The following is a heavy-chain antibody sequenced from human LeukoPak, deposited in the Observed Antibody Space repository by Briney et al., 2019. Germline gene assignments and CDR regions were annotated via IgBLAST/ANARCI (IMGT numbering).Heavy chain of an antibody. D-gene: IGHD3-3*01. J-gene: IGHJ4*02. CDR2: ISGSGGSI. Sequence: PGGSLRLSCAASGFTLSSYAMSWVRQAPGKGLEWVSAISGSGGSIYYADSVKGRFTISRDNSKNTLYLQMNSLRAEDTAVYYCALSTIFGVATSDYWGQGTLVTVSS. V-gene: IGHV3-23*01. CDR1: GFTLSSYA. CDR3: ALSTIFGVATSDY.